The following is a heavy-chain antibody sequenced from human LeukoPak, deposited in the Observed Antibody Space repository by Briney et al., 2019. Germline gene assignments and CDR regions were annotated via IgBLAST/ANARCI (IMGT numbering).Heavy chain of an antibody. Sequence: PSETLSLTCTVSGGSISSGGYYWSWIRQPPGKGLEWIGYIYYSGSTYYNPSLKSRVTISVDTSKNQFSLKLSSVTAADTAVYYCARDPELVRDAFDIWGQGTMVTVSS. CDR2: IYYSGST. CDR3: ARDPELVRDAFDI. J-gene: IGHJ3*02. D-gene: IGHD6-13*01. V-gene: IGHV4-30-4*01. CDR1: GGSISSGGYY.